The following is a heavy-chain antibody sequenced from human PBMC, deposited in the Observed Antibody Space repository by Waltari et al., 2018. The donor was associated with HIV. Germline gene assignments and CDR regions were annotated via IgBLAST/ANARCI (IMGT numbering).Heavy chain of an antibody. D-gene: IGHD3-10*01. CDR3: ATGVRYYGP. V-gene: IGHV3-53*01. Sequence: EVLLAESGGRLIQPGGSLGLSCTASNFSISAKHVTLVRPAPGVSLEWVAVIYPDDTTHYADSVSGRFTISRAKSRKRVLLLMNSLFVDDTATYFCATGVRYYGPWGHGTRVTVSS. CDR1: NFSISAKH. J-gene: IGHJ5*02. CDR2: IYPDDTT.